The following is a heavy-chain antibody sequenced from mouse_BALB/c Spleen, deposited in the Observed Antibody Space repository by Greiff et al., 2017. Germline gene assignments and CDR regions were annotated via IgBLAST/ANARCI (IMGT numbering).Heavy chain of an antibody. J-gene: IGHJ2*01. CDR2: ISPGNGDI. CDR3: TPNWEALIFDY. CDR1: GYTFTDHA. D-gene: IGHD4-1*01. Sequence: LEESDAELVKPGASVKISCKASGYTFTDHAIHWVKQKPEQGLEWIGYISPGNGDIKYNEKFKGKATLTADKSSSTAYMQLNSLTSEDSAVYFCTPNWEALIFDYWGQGTTLTVSS. V-gene: IGHV1S53*02.